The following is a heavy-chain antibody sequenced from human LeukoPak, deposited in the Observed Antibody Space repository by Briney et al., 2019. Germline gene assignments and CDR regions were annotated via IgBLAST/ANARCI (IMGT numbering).Heavy chain of an antibody. Sequence: PGGPLRLSCAASGFTFSSYEMNWVRQAPGKGLEWVSYISSTGSTIYYADSVKGRFTISRDNVKNSLYLQMNSLRAEDTAAYYCAREGMVRGAKDFWGQGTLVTVSS. CDR1: GFTFSSYE. V-gene: IGHV3-48*03. D-gene: IGHD3-10*01. J-gene: IGHJ4*02. CDR3: AREGMVRGAKDF. CDR2: ISSTGSTI.